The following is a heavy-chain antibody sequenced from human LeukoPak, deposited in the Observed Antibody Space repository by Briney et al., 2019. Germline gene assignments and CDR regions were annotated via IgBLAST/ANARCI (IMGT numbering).Heavy chain of an antibody. CDR1: GFTFSSYG. V-gene: IGHV3-30*18. Sequence: GGSLRLSCAASGFTFSSYGMHWVRQAPGKGLEWVAVISYDGSNKYYADSVKGRFTISRDNSKNTLYLQMNSLRAEDTAVYYCAKDSEGIVAAGTLYRPKYGMDVWGQGTTVTVSS. CDR2: ISYDGSNK. CDR3: AKDSEGIVAAGTLYRPKYGMDV. J-gene: IGHJ6*02. D-gene: IGHD6-13*01.